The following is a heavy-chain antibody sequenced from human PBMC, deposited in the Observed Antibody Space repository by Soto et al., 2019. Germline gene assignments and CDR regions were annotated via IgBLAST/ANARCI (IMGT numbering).Heavy chain of an antibody. CDR1: SGSFSGYY. V-gene: IGHV4-34*01. Sequence: QVQLHQWGAGLLKPSETLSLACSIYSGSFSGYYWSWIRQPPGKGLEWIGEISQSGNTNYSPSLKSRVSISIYTSKKQFALNLASVSAAETAVYYCARAPKVSGSSQTRPDFWGQGTLVTVSS. D-gene: IGHD6-6*01. J-gene: IGHJ4*02. CDR3: ARAPKVSGSSQTRPDF. CDR2: ISQSGNT.